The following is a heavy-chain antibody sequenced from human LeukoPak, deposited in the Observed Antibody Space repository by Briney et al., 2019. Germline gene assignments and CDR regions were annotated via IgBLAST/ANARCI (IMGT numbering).Heavy chain of an antibody. CDR2: IYPDDSDT. CDR1: GYSFSSYW. Sequence: LGESLKISCKGSGYSFSSYWIGWVRQMPGKGLELMGIIYPDDSDTRYSPSFQGQVTISADKSISTAYLQWSSLKASDTAMYYCARHRKDIGFDSWGQGTLVTVSS. D-gene: IGHD2-15*01. V-gene: IGHV5-51*01. CDR3: ARHRKDIGFDS. J-gene: IGHJ4*02.